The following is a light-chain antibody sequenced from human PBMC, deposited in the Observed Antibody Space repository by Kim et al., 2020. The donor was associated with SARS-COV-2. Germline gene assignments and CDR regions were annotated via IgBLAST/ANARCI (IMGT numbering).Light chain of an antibody. CDR2: NTD. J-gene: IGLJ2*01. CDR1: IGAVTSGHW. CDR3: LLTISGIRI. V-gene: IGLV7-46*01. Sequence: PGGTVTLTCGSSIGAVTSGHWAYWFQQKPDQAPRTLIYNTDRKHSWTPARFSGSLRGGKAALTLSGARPEDEADYFCLLTISGIRIFGGGTQLTVL.